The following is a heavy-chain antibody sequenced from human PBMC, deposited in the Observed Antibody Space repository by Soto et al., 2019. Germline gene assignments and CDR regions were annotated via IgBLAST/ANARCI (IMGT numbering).Heavy chain of an antibody. D-gene: IGHD6-19*01. J-gene: IGHJ4*02. CDR2: IHHSGST. CDR3: AREVRSNTGWYWDY. V-gene: IGHV4-59*01. Sequence: QVQLQESGPGLVKPSETLSLTCTVSGGSIISYYWSWIRQSPEKGLEWIGYIHHSGSTLYNPPLNKRAIVSLDRSNNQFSLKLTSVTAADTALYYCAREVRSNTGWYWDYWGQGTLVTVSS. CDR1: GGSIISYY.